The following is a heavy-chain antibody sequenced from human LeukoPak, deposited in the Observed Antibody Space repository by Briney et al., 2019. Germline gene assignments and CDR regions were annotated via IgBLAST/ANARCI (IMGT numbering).Heavy chain of an antibody. CDR3: TKDPNGDYVGAFDP. Sequence: GGSLRLSCAASGFTFSNFAMTWVRQAPGKELEWVSSITGSHGSTYNTDSVKGRFTISRDNSQNTLYLQMNSLRAEDTAVYYCTKDPNGDYVGAFDPWGQGTLVTVSS. J-gene: IGHJ5*02. D-gene: IGHD4-17*01. V-gene: IGHV3-23*01. CDR2: ITGSHGST. CDR1: GFTFSNFA.